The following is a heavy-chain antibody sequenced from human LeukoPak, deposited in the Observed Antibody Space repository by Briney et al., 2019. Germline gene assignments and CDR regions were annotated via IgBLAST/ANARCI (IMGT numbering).Heavy chain of an antibody. CDR3: ARGGGYSGYDTVPDY. J-gene: IGHJ4*02. CDR2: MNPNSGNT. CDR1: GYTFTSYD. V-gene: IGHV1-8*01. D-gene: IGHD5-12*01. Sequence: ASVKVSCKASGYTFTSYDINWVRQATGQGLEWMGWMNPNSGNTGYAQKFQGRVTMTRNTSISTAYRELSSRRSEDTAVYYCARGGGYSGYDTVPDYWGQGTLVTVSS.